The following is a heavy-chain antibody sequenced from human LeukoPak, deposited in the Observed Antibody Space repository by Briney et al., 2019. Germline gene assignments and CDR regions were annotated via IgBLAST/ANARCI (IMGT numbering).Heavy chain of an antibody. V-gene: IGHV1-18*01. Sequence: ASVKVSCKASGYTFTSYGISWVRQAPGQGLEWMGWISAYNGNTNYAQKLQGRVTMTTDTSTSTAYMELRSLRSDDTAVYYCARSRYCSSTSCYSRLNYHYYYGMDVWGQGTTVTVSS. J-gene: IGHJ6*02. CDR1: GYTFTSYG. CDR3: ARSRYCSSTSCYSRLNYHYYYGMDV. D-gene: IGHD2-2*01. CDR2: ISAYNGNT.